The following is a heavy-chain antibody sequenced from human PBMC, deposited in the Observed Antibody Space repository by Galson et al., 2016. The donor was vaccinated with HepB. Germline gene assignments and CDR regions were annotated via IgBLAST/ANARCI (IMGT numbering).Heavy chain of an antibody. CDR1: GGSISGYY. V-gene: IGHV4-59*01. D-gene: IGHD3-10*01. Sequence: LSLTCTVSGGSISGYYWSWIRQPPGTGMEWVGYIHYTGVTTYKSPLRGRVSISVDTSKNLFSLKLSSVTAADTAVYYCARYASGSYYNDVWFDPWGQGTQVIVSS. CDR3: ARYASGSYYNDVWFDP. J-gene: IGHJ5*02. CDR2: IHYTGVT.